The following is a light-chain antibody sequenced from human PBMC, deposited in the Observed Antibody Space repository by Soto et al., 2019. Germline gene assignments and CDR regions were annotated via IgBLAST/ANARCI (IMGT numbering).Light chain of an antibody. V-gene: IGKV4-1*01. CDR1: QSLLYSPNNENL. Sequence: DIVMTQPPDSLAVSLGERATINCKSSQSLLYSPNNENLLAWYQQKPGQPPKLLIYWASSRDSGVPDRFSGRGSGTDFTLTISSLQAEDVAVYYCQQYYGSPHTFGQGTKVEIK. J-gene: IGKJ1*01. CDR2: WAS. CDR3: QQYYGSPHT.